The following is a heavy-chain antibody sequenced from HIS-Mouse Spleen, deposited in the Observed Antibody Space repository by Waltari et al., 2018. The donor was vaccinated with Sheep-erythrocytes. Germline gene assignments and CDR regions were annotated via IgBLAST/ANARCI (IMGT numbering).Heavy chain of an antibody. Sequence: QVQLVESGGGGVQPGSSLRLSCAAPGVTCSSYAMHWVRQAPGKGLEWVAVISYDGSNKYYADSVKGRFTISRDNSKNTLYLQMNSLRAEDTAVYYCARGAFDIWGQGTMVTVSS. CDR3: ARGAFDI. CDR1: GVTCSSYA. V-gene: IGHV3-30-3*01. J-gene: IGHJ3*02. CDR2: ISYDGSNK.